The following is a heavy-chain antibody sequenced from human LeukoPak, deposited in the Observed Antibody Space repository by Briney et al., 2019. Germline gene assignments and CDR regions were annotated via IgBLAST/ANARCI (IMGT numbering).Heavy chain of an antibody. J-gene: IGHJ4*02. CDR2: ISSTGSNI. CDR1: GFTFSTYE. Sequence: GGSLRLSCAASGFTFSTYEMNWVRQAPGKGLEWVSYISSTGSNIYYADSVKGRFTISRDNAKNSLYLLMNSLRTEDTAVYYCAATYYYDGTGDYWGQGTLVTVSS. V-gene: IGHV3-48*03. CDR3: AATYYYDGTGDY. D-gene: IGHD3-22*01.